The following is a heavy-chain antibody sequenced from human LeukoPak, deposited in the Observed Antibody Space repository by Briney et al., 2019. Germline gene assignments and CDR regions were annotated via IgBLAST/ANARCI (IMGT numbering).Heavy chain of an antibody. Sequence: ASVKVSCKASGYTFTGYYMHWVRQAPGQGLEWMGWINPNSGGTNYAQKFQGRVTMTRDTSISTAYMELSRLRSDDTAVSYCARGSTSLYYYYMDVWGKGTTVTVSS. CDR2: INPNSGGT. V-gene: IGHV1-2*02. D-gene: IGHD2-2*01. J-gene: IGHJ6*03. CDR1: GYTFTGYY. CDR3: ARGSTSLYYYYMDV.